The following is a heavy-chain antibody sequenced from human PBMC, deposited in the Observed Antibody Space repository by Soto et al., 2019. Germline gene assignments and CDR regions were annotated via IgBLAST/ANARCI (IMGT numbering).Heavy chain of an antibody. J-gene: IGHJ4*02. CDR2: ISYDGSNK. CDR3: ARAYLRWLLSDAFDY. Sequence: QVQLVESGGGVVQPGRSLRLSCAASGFTFSSYAMHWVRQAPGKGLEWVAVISYDGSNKYYADSVKGRFTISRDNSKNTLYLQMNSLRAEDTDVYYCARAYLRWLLSDAFDYWGQGTLVTVSS. CDR1: GFTFSSYA. V-gene: IGHV3-30-3*01. D-gene: IGHD5-12*01.